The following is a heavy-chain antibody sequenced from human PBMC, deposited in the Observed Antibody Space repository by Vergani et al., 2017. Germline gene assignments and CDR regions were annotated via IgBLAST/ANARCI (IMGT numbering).Heavy chain of an antibody. J-gene: IGHJ5*02. CDR3: ARHVEVAAAGTRYNWFDP. Sequence: EVQLVQSGAEVKKPGESLKISCKGSGYSFTSYWIGWVRQMPGKGLEWMGIIYPGDSDTRYSPSFQGQVTISADKSISTAYLQWSSLKASDTAMYYCARHVEVAAAGTRYNWFDPWGQGTLVTVSS. D-gene: IGHD6-13*01. V-gene: IGHV5-51*01. CDR1: GYSFTSYW. CDR2: IYPGDSDT.